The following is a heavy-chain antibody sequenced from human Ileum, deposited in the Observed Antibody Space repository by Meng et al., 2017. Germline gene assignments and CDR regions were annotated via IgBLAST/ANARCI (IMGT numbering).Heavy chain of an antibody. Sequence: GGSLRLSCAGSGFSVSDDHMSWIRQAPGKGLEWISYISMSSTFIYYADSVKGRFTVFRDNAKDSVFLQMHSLRAEDTAVYYCVRDGNHRRYEVWGQGTLVTVSS. CDR3: VRDGNHRRYEV. V-gene: IGHV3-11*01. CDR1: GFSVSDDH. J-gene: IGHJ4*01. D-gene: IGHD1-26*01. CDR2: ISMSSTFI.